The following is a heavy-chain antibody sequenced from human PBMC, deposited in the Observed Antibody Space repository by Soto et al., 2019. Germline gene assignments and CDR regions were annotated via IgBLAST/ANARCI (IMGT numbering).Heavy chain of an antibody. J-gene: IGHJ6*02. V-gene: IGHV4-31*03. CDR2: IYYSGST. D-gene: IGHD2-2*01. CDR3: ARDKGAMSGVDV. Sequence: PSETLSLTCTVSGGSIASVGYYWSWIRQHPGKGLEWIGYIYYSGSTYYNPSLKSRVTISVDTSKNQFSPKLSSVTAADTAVYYCARDKGAMSGVDVWGQGTTVTVSS. CDR1: GGSIASVGYY.